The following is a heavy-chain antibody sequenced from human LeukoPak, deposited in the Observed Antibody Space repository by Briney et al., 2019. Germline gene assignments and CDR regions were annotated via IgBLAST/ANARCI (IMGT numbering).Heavy chain of an antibody. CDR3: AKGKLRYFDWLSGFDP. D-gene: IGHD3-9*01. V-gene: IGHV3-43*01. Sequence: PGGSLRLSCAASGFTFDDYTMHWVRQAPGKGLEWVSLISWDGGSTYYADSVKGRLTISRDNSKSSLYLQMNSLRTEDTALYYCAKGKLRYFDWLSGFDPWGQGTLVTVSS. CDR2: ISWDGGST. J-gene: IGHJ5*02. CDR1: GFTFDDYT.